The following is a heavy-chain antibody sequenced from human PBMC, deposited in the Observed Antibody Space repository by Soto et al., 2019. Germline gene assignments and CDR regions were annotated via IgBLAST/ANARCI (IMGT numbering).Heavy chain of an antibody. Sequence: PGWSLRLSCAASGFTFSDAWMSWVRQAPGKGLDWVGRIKSKSDGGTTEYAAPVRGRFTISRDDSKNTLYLQMNSRKTEDTAVYYCTTDLWRIAVVVGSTGYFNPWGQGTRVAVSS. J-gene: IGHJ5*02. D-gene: IGHD2-15*01. CDR3: TTDLWRIAVVVGSTGYFNP. CDR1: GFTFSDAW. V-gene: IGHV3-15*01. CDR2: IKSKSDGGTT.